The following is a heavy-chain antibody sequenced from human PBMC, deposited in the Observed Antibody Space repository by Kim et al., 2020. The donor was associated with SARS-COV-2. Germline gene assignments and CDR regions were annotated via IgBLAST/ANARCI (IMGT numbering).Heavy chain of an antibody. V-gene: IGHV5-10-1*01. Sequence: GESLQISCKGSGYSFTSYWISWVRQMPGKGLEWMGRIDPSDSYTNYSPSFQGHVTISADKSISTAYLQWSNLKASDTAMYYCARHTGRYFDWLYKTAEYFQHWGQGTLVTVSS. CDR1: GYSFTSYW. CDR2: IDPSDSYT. CDR3: ARHTGRYFDWLYKTAEYFQH. J-gene: IGHJ1*01. D-gene: IGHD3-9*01.